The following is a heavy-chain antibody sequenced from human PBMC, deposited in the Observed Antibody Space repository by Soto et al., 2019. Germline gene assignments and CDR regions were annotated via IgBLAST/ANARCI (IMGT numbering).Heavy chain of an antibody. J-gene: IGHJ4*02. CDR3: AKGLSGRAVAGPFDY. CDR2: IWSDGSDK. CDR1: GFTFSSYG. V-gene: IGHV3-33*06. D-gene: IGHD6-19*01. Sequence: GSLRISCAASGFTFSSYGMHWVRQAPGKGLEWVAVIWSDGSDKYYADSVKGRFTISRDNSKNTMYLQMNSLRAEDTAVYYCAKGLSGRAVAGPFDYWGQGTLVTVSS.